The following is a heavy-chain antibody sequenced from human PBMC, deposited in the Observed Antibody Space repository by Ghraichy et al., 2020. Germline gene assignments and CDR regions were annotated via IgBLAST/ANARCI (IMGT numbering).Heavy chain of an antibody. Sequence: GGSLRLSCAASGFTFSNYWMHWVRQVPGKGLVWVARTNSYGTFVNYADSVKGRFTISRDNAKDTLYLQMNGLTAEDAAVYYCANDLSGWYDFWGSGTLVNVSS. CDR3: ANDLSGWYDF. CDR1: GFTFSNYW. J-gene: IGHJ4*02. D-gene: IGHD6-19*01. V-gene: IGHV3-74*01. CDR2: TNSYGTFV.